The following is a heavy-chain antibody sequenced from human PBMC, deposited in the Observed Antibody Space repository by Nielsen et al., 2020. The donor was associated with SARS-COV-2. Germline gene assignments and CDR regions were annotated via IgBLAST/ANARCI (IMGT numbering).Heavy chain of an antibody. CDR1: GFTFSSYA. J-gene: IGHJ4*02. V-gene: IGHV3-23*01. D-gene: IGHD4-17*01. CDR3: TVTGGY. Sequence: GESLKISCAASGFTFSSYAMSWVRQAQGKGLEWVSAISGSGGSTYYADSVKGRFTISRDNAKNTLYLQMNSLRAEDTAVYYCTVTGGYWGQGTLVTVSS. CDR2: ISGSGGST.